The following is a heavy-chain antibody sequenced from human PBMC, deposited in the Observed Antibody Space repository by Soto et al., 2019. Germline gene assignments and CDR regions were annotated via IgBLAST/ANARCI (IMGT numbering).Heavy chain of an antibody. J-gene: IGHJ4*02. V-gene: IGHV1-46*03. CDR3: AREDIVVVVAAFDY. CDR1: GYTFTSYY. CDR2: INPNGGST. D-gene: IGHD2-15*01. Sequence: QVQLVQSGAEVKKPGASVKVSCKASGYTFTSYYMHWVRQAPGQGLEWMGIINPNGGSTSYAQKFQGRVTINRDTSTSTVYMELSSLRSEDTAVYYCAREDIVVVVAAFDYWGQGTLVTVSS.